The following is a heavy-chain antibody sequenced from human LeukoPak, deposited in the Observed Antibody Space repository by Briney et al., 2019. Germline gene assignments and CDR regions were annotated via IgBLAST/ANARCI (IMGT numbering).Heavy chain of an antibody. CDR3: ATYTQNFGAPGTDY. J-gene: IGHJ4*02. D-gene: IGHD3-10*01. CDR1: GFTFSKYW. CDR2: IDKNGREK. V-gene: IGHV3-7*01. Sequence: SGGSLRLSCAVSGFTFSKYWMRWVRQAPGKGLEWVASIDKNGREKRYVDSVEGRFTISRDNAKDSVYLQMTSLGAEDTAVYYCATYTQNFGAPGTDYWGQGTLVTVSS.